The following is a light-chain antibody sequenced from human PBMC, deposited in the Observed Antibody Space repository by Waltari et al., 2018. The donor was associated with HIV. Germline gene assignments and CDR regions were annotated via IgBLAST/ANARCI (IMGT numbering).Light chain of an antibody. V-gene: IGKV1-39*01. CDR2: SAT. J-gene: IGKJ5*01. CDR1: HSISNY. Sequence: DYQMTQSPSSLSASVGDTVTIPCRSSHSISNYLNWYQQKPGRAPKLLIHSATSLQGGIPRRFRGSGSGTYFTLAIDSLQPEDFAIYYCQQAYDTPITFGQGTRLDI. CDR3: QQAYDTPIT.